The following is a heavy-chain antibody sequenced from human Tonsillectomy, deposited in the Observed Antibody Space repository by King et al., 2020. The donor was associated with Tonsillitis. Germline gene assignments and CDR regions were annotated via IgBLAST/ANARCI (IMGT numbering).Heavy chain of an antibody. J-gene: IGHJ3*02. Sequence: QLQESGPGLVKPSETLSLTCSVSGDSIISSSRYWGWIRQAPGKGLEWIGSIFPGGSSFHNPSLKSRVTISIDTSKNHVSLKLTSVTAADTAVYFCARPVSSGSRSYLDAFDIWGQGISVTVSA. V-gene: IGHV4-39*07. CDR3: ARPVSSGSRSYLDAFDI. D-gene: IGHD3-10*01. CDR2: IFPGGSS. CDR1: GDSIISSSRY.